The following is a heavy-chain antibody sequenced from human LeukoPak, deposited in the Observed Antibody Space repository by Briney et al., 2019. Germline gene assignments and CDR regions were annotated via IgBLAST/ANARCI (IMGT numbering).Heavy chain of an antibody. V-gene: IGHV3-30*03. J-gene: IGHJ5*01. CDR3: ARDRHSYGFTLAA. Sequence: GGSLRLSCEASGFTFRGYGIHWVRQSPGKGLEWVAVISYDGNAKAFTDSVKGRFIISRDNPKNTLFLQMSSLRPEDTGLYYCARDRHSYGFTLAAWGHGTPVIVSS. D-gene: IGHD5-18*01. CDR1: GFTFRGYG. CDR2: ISYDGNAK.